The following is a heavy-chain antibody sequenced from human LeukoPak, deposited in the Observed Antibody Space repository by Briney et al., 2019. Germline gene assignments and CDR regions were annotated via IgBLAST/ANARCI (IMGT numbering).Heavy chain of an antibody. D-gene: IGHD3-9*01. J-gene: IGHJ4*02. CDR1: GFPFSSYA. V-gene: IGHV3-23*01. CDR2: ISGGNGNTYYA. CDR3: AKFYDILTGYFDY. Sequence: PGGSLRLSCAASGFPFSSYAMSWVRQSPGKGLEWVSAISGGNGNTYYAYYADSVRGRFTISRDSSKNTLYLQTNSLRAEDTAVYYCAKFYDILTGYFDYWGQGTLVTVSS.